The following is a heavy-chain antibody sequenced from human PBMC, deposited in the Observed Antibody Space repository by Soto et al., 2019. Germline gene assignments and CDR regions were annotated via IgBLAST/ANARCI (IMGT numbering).Heavy chain of an antibody. J-gene: IGHJ6*02. V-gene: IGHV4-59*01. Sequence: PSETLSLTSNVSGGSISGYYWSWIRQPPGKGLEYIEYIYYSGSTNYNASLESRVTMSVHTSRNQLSLKVISLTAAHPAVYYCPSQRLLPFYYALDVWRQGTTVPVS. CDR1: GGSISGYY. D-gene: IGHD2-15*01. CDR3: PSQRLLPFYYALDV. CDR2: IYYSGST.